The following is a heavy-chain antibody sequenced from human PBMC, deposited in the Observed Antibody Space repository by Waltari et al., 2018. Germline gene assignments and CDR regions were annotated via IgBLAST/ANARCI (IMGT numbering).Heavy chain of an antibody. CDR3: ARGGYYGSGSPFDY. CDR1: GGSVSSSY. D-gene: IGHD3-10*01. Sequence: QVQLQESGPGLVKPSEPLSLPCTVSGGSVSSSYWSWIRQPPGKGLEWIGYIYYSGSTNYNPSLKSRVTISVDTSKNQFSLKLSSVTAADTAVYYCARGGYYGSGSPFDYWGQGTLVTVSS. CDR2: IYYSGST. V-gene: IGHV4-59*02. J-gene: IGHJ4*02.